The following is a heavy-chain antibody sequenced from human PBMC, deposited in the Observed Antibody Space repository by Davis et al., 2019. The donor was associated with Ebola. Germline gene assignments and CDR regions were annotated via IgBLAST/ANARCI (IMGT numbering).Heavy chain of an antibody. J-gene: IGHJ5*02. CDR3: ARGSLGTIFGVVISP. D-gene: IGHD3-3*01. CDR2: INPNSGGT. V-gene: IGHV1-2*06. Sequence: ASVKVSCKASGYTFTSYYMHWVRQAPGQGLEWMGRINPNSGGTNYAQKFQGRVTMTRDTSISTAYMELSRLRSDDTAVYYCARGSLGTIFGVVISPWGQGTLVTVSS. CDR1: GYTFTSYY.